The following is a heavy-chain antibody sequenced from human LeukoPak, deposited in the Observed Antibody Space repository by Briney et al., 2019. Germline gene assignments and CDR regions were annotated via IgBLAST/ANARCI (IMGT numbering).Heavy chain of an antibody. CDR3: AREDGSGSLGY. Sequence: SETLSLTCTVSGGSITGYYWSWIRQPPGKGLEWIGYIYYSGSTNYNPSLKSRVTISVDTSKNQFSLKLSSVTAADTAVYYCAREDGSGSLGYWGQGTLVTVSS. D-gene: IGHD3-10*01. J-gene: IGHJ4*02. V-gene: IGHV4-59*01. CDR1: GGSITGYY. CDR2: IYYSGST.